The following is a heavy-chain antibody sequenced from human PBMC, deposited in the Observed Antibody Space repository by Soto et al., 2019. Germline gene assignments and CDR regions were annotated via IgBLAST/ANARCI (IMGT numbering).Heavy chain of an antibody. J-gene: IGHJ4*02. D-gene: IGHD2-21*02. CDR1: GFTFSSYA. CDR2: ISGSGGST. V-gene: IGHV3-23*01. Sequence: EVQLLESGGGLVQPGGSLRLSCAASGFTFSSYAMSWVRQAPGKGLEWVSAISGSGGSTYYADSVKGRFTISRDNSKNTLYLQMNSLRAEDTAVYYCAKEGAYCGGDCYIEDYFDYWGQGPLVTVSS. CDR3: AKEGAYCGGDCYIEDYFDY.